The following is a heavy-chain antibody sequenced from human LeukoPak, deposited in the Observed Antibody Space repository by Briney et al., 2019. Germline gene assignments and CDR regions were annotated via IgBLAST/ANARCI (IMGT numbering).Heavy chain of an antibody. Sequence: PGGSLRLSCAASGFTFSSYSMNWVRQAPGKGLEWVSYISSSSSTIYYADSVKGRFTISRDNAKNSLYLQMNSLRAEDTAVYYCAGDRGDWLRGNTVLDYWGQGTLVTVSS. CDR2: ISSSSSTI. CDR3: AGDRGDWLRGNTVLDY. CDR1: GFTFSSYS. J-gene: IGHJ4*02. V-gene: IGHV3-48*01. D-gene: IGHD5-12*01.